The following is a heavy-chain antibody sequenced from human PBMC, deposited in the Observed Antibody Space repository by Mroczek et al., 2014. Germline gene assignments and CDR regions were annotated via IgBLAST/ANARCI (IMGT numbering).Heavy chain of an antibody. Sequence: QVQLVQSGAEVKKPGASVKVSCKASGYTFTSYDINWVRQATGQGLEWMGWMNPNSGNTGYAQKFQGRVTMTRNTSISTAYMELSSLRSEDTAVYYCAGAGGMIAIPDEDGWFDPWGQGTPGPPSPQ. CDR3: AGAGGMIAIPDEDGWFDP. CDR1: GYTFTSYD. J-gene: IGHJ5*02. CDR2: MNPNSGNT. D-gene: IGHD2-21*01. V-gene: IGHV1-8*01.